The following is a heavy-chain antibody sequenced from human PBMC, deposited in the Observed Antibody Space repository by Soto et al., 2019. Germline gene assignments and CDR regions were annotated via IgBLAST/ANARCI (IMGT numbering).Heavy chain of an antibody. D-gene: IGHD3-3*01. Sequence: GESLKISCKGSGYRFTSHWISWLHQMPGKGLEWMGRTDPSDSFTQYNPSFQGHVTISGDKSLSTAYLQWSSLKASDTAIYYCARGEGITTFGVYSFDVWGQGASVTVSS. CDR3: ARGEGITTFGVYSFDV. CDR2: TDPSDSFT. CDR1: GYRFTSHW. J-gene: IGHJ6*02. V-gene: IGHV5-10-1*01.